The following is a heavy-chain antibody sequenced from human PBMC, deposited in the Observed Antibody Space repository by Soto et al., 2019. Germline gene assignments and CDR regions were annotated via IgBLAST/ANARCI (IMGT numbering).Heavy chain of an antibody. CDR3: ARFEGYYYGSGNMDV. CDR2: IKQDGSEK. D-gene: IGHD3-10*01. CDR1: GFTFSSYW. J-gene: IGHJ6*03. V-gene: IGHV3-7*01. Sequence: GGSLRLSCAASGFTFSSYWMGWVRQAPGKGLEWVANIKQDGSEKYYVDSVKGRFTISRDNAKNSLYLQMNSLRAEDTAVYYCARFEGYYYGSGNMDVWGKGTTVTVSS.